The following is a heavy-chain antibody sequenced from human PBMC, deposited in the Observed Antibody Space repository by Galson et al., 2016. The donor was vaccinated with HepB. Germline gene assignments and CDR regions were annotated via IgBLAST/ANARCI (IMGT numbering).Heavy chain of an antibody. CDR3: GRLVDFYSAYQDS. D-gene: IGHD3-16*01. CDR1: GFTFRNYT. CDR2: ISSSGTFI. V-gene: IGHV3-21*01. J-gene: IGHJ4*02. Sequence: SLRLSCAASGFTFRNYTMNWVRQAPGKGLEWVSSISSSGTFIFYGDSVKGRFTLSRDNAKNSVYLQMDSLRADDTAIYYCGRLVDFYSAYQDSWGQGTLVTVSS.